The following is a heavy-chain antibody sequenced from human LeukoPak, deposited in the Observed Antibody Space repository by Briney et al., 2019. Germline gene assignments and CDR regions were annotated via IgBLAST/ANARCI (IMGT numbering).Heavy chain of an antibody. Sequence: GASVKVSCKASGFTFTSSAVQWVRQAPGQGLEWMGWINTNTGNPTYAQGFTGRFVFSLDTSVSTAYLQISSLKAEDTAVYYCARDSESRGGRSRGFDYWGQGTLVTVSS. D-gene: IGHD3-10*01. V-gene: IGHV7-4-1*02. CDR2: INTNTGNP. CDR3: ARDSESRGGRSRGFDY. J-gene: IGHJ4*02. CDR1: GFTFTSSA.